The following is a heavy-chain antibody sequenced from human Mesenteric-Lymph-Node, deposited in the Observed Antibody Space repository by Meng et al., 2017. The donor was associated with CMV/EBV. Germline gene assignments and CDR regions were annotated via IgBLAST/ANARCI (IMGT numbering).Heavy chain of an antibody. CDR1: GFTFDDYI. V-gene: IGHV3-43*01. J-gene: IGHJ4*02. D-gene: IGHD6-13*01. CDR2: VSWDGGIT. Sequence: GGSLRPSCAASGFTFDDYIMHWVRQAPGKGLEWVSLVSWDGGITSYAASVKGRFTISRDNSKNSLYLKMNSLRTEDTASYFCAKEAPAGDYSFDHWGQGTLVTVSS. CDR3: AKEAPAGDYSFDH.